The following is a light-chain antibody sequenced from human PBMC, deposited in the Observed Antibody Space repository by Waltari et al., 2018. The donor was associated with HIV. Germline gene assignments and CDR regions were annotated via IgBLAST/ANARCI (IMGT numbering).Light chain of an antibody. CDR3: QQYYSWPLT. Sequence: EIVMTQSPATLSVSPGERATLSCRASQSVSSNLAWYQQKPGQAPKVLIYGASTRATGIPARFSGSVSGTEFTLTISSLQSEDFAVYYCQQYYSWPLTFGQGTKVEIK. CDR2: GAS. V-gene: IGKV3-15*01. CDR1: QSVSSN. J-gene: IGKJ1*01.